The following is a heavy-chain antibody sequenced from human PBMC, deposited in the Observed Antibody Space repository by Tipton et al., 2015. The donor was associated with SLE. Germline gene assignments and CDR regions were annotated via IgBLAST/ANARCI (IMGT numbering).Heavy chain of an antibody. CDR3: ARAVTTGLYWYFDL. V-gene: IGHV1-18*01. CDR2: ISTYNGNT. J-gene: IGHJ2*01. CDR1: AYTFTTYS. D-gene: IGHD4-17*01. Sequence: QLVQSGPEVKNPGASVKVSCKASAYTFTTYSISWVRQAPGQGLEWMGWISTYNGNTNYAQKLQGRVTMTTGTSTSTAYMELRSLRSDDTAVYYCARAVTTGLYWYFDLWGRGTLVTVSS.